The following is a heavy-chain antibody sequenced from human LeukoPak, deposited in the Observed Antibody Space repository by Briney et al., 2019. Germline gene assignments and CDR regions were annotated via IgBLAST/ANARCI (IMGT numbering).Heavy chain of an antibody. J-gene: IGHJ4*02. Sequence: SETLSLTCTVSGGSISSSTYYWRWIRQPPGKGLEWIGSIYHSGSTYYNPSLKSRVTISVDTSKNQFSLNLSSVTAADTAVYYCARPAFGGVIFFFDYWGQGTLVTVSS. CDR3: ARPAFGGVIFFFDY. V-gene: IGHV4-39*01. CDR1: GGSISSSTYY. CDR2: IYHSGST. D-gene: IGHD3-16*01.